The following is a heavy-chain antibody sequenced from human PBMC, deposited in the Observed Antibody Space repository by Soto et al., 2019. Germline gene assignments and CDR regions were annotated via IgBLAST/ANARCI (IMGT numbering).Heavy chain of an antibody. CDR3: AKDGRILEPYYYYMGV. CDR2: ISGSGGST. CDR1: GFTFSSYA. J-gene: IGHJ6*03. D-gene: IGHD3-3*01. V-gene: IGHV3-23*01. Sequence: EVQLLESGGGLVQPGGSLRLSCAASGFTFSSYAMSWVRQAPGKGLEWVSAISGSGGSTYYADSVKGRYTISRDNSKKTLYLQMNSLRAEETAVYYCAKDGRILEPYYYYMGVWGKRTPVTVSS.